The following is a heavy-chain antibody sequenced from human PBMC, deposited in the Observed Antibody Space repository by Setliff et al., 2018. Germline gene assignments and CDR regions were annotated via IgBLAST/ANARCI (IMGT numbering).Heavy chain of an antibody. CDR2: INPHGSEK. J-gene: IGHJ4*02. D-gene: IGHD3-10*01. CDR3: FGAGTCSY. Sequence: GGSLRLSCVVSGFAFSTYWVSWVRQAPGKGLEWLASINPHGSEKYYADSVKGRFTISRDNAKNSLSLQMNNLRTEDTAVYYCFGAGTCSYWGQGTLVTVSS. V-gene: IGHV3-7*01. CDR1: GFAFSTYW.